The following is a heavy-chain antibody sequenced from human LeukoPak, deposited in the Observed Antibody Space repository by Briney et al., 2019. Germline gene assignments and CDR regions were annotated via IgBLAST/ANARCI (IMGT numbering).Heavy chain of an antibody. CDR3: AREEYCNSTTCYKAFDI. D-gene: IGHD2-2*02. CDR1: GYTFTSYG. V-gene: IGHV1-18*01. CDR2: ISAYNGNT. Sequence: GASVKVSCKASGYTFTSYGISWMRQAPGQGLEWMGWISAYNGNTYFAQNLQGRVTMTTDTSTSTAYMELRSLRSDDTAVYYCAREEYCNSTTCYKAFDIWGQGTMVTVSS. J-gene: IGHJ3*02.